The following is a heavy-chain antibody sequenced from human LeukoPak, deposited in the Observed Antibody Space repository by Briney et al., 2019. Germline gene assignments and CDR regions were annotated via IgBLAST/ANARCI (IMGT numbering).Heavy chain of an antibody. CDR3: AATYYYDSNGYRYFDL. Sequence: SETLSLTCTVSGGSISSTIYYWGWIRQPPGKGLEWIGSIFYSGSTYYNPSLKSRVTISVDTSKNQFSLKLSSVTAADTAVYYCAATYYYDSNGYRYFDLWGRGTLVTVSS. CDR2: IFYSGST. V-gene: IGHV4-39*01. J-gene: IGHJ2*01. CDR1: GGSISSTIYY. D-gene: IGHD3-22*01.